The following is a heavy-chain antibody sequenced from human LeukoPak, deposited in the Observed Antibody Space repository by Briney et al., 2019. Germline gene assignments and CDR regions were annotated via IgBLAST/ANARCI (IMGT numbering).Heavy chain of an antibody. J-gene: IGHJ4*02. V-gene: IGHV3-21*01. CDR3: ARGEYGSGSYHIDY. D-gene: IGHD3-10*01. Sequence: PGGSLRLSCAASGFTFSSYSMNWVRQAPGKGLEWVSFISSSSSYIYYADTVKGRFTISRDNAENSLYLQMNSLRAEDTAVYYCARGEYGSGSYHIDYWGQGTLVTVSS. CDR2: ISSSSSYI. CDR1: GFTFSSYS.